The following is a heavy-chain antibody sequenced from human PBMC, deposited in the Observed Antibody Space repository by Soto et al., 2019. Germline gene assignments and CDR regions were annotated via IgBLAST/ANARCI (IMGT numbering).Heavy chain of an antibody. V-gene: IGHV3-23*01. Sequence: EVQLLESGGGLVQPGGSLRLSCAASGFIFSSYALTWVRQAPGKGLEWVSGINSRNGNTYYADSVKGRFTVSTDNSKNTLYLQMNSLRAEDTAVYYCAGLDPESWHWFFDLWGRGTLVTVSS. J-gene: IGHJ2*01. CDR3: AGLDPESWHWFFDL. CDR1: GFIFSSYA. D-gene: IGHD5-18*01. CDR2: INSRNGNT.